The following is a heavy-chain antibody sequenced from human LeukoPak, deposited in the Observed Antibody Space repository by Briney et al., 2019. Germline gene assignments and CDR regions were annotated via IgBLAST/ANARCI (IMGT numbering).Heavy chain of an antibody. D-gene: IGHD3-22*01. Sequence: SETLSLTCTVPGGSISSSSDYWGWIRQPPGKGLEWIGSIYYSGSTYYNPSLKSRVTISVDTSKNQFSLKLSSVTAADTAAYYCARGTRGYYQEDFFDYWGQGTLVTVSS. CDR2: IYYSGST. J-gene: IGHJ4*02. CDR1: GGSISSSSDY. CDR3: ARGTRGYYQEDFFDY. V-gene: IGHV4-39*07.